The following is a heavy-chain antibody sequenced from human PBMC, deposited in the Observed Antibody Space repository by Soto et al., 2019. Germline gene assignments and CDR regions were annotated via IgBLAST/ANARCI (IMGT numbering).Heavy chain of an antibody. J-gene: IGHJ5*02. CDR2: IKSKTDGGTT. CDR1: GFTFSNAW. Sequence: PGGSLRLSCAAYGFTFSNAWMSWVRQAPGKGLEWVGRIKSKTDGGTTDYAAPVKGRFTISRDDSKNTLYLQMNSLKTEDTAVYYCTTDRAVYRYNWFDPWGQGTLVTVSS. D-gene: IGHD3-10*01. V-gene: IGHV3-15*01. CDR3: TTDRAVYRYNWFDP.